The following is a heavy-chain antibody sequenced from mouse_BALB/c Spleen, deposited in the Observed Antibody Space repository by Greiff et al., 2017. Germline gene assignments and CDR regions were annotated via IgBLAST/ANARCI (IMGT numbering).Heavy chain of an antibody. J-gene: IGHJ2*01. CDR3: ARNEGWLLDY. CDR1: GFTFSSYG. V-gene: IGHV5-6*01. D-gene: IGHD2-3*01. Sequence: EVKLVESGGDLVKPGGSLKLSCAASGFTFSSYGMSWVRQTPDKRLEWGATISSGGSYTYYPDSVKGRFTISRDNAKNTLYLQMSSLKSEDTAMYYCARNEGWLLDYWGQGTTLTVSS. CDR2: ISSGGSYT.